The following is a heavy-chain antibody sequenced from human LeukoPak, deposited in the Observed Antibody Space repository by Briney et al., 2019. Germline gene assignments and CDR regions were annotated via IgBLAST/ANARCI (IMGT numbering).Heavy chain of an antibody. CDR2: IFSDGSNK. CDR3: ATDQYSSNWENWPLQH. CDR1: GFTFSRYG. J-gene: IGHJ1*01. D-gene: IGHD6-13*01. V-gene: IGHV3-33*01. Sequence: PGRSLRLSCAASGFTFSRYGMHWVRQAPGKGLEWVAVIFSDGSNKYYADSVRGRFTISRDNSKNTLYLQMNSLRAEDTVVYYCATDQYSSNWENWPLQHWGQGTLVTVSS.